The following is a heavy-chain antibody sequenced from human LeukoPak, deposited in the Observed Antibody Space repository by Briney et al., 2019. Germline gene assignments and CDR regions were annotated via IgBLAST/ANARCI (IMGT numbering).Heavy chain of an antibody. V-gene: IGHV3-73*01. CDR2: IRSKPNNYTT. J-gene: IGHJ4*02. CDR3: TTSSLPDY. Sequence: GGSLRLSCAVSGLTFSNSAIHWVRQASGKGLEWVGRIRSKPNNYTTSYAESLKGRFTISRDDSKNTAYLQMNSLQIEDTAVYYCTTSSLPDYWGQGTLVTVSS. CDR1: GLTFSNSA. D-gene: IGHD2-2*01.